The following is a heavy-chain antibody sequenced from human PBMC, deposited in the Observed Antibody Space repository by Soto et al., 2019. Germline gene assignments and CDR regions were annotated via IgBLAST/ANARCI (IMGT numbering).Heavy chain of an antibody. V-gene: IGHV1-69*02. CDR1: GDTFSFYT. J-gene: IGHJ4*02. Sequence: QVQLVQSGAEVKKPGSSVKVSCKASGDTFSFYTINWVRQAPGLGLEWVGRINPILSMSNYAQKFQGSVTMTVDKSTSTAYMELRSMRSKDPPMYYLPTRYGLGYMAFAYWVQAALVTF. CDR3: PTRYGLGYMAFAY. CDR2: INPILSMS. D-gene: IGHD3-10*01.